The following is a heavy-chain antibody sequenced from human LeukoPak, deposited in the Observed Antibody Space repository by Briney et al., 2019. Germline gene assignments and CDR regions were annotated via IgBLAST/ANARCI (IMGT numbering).Heavy chain of an antibody. J-gene: IGHJ6*03. CDR3: AKDPNFYYCMDV. V-gene: IGHV3-23*01. CDR2: ISGRRDST. Sequence: GGSLRLSCAASGFTFDDYGMSWVRQAPGKGLEWVSTISGRRDSTSYADSVKGRFTISRDNSKNTLYLQMNSLRAEDTAVYYCAKDPNFYYCMDVWGKGTTVTISS. CDR1: GFTFDDYG.